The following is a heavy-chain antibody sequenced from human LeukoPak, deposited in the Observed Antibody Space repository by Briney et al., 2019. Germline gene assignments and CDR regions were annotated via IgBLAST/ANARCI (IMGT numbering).Heavy chain of an antibody. D-gene: IGHD3-10*01. V-gene: IGHV3-23*01. CDR3: ARGSEGCFDY. J-gene: IGHJ4*02. Sequence: GGSLRLSCAASGFTFTSFDMSWVRQAPGRSLEWVSTLACPDSSCTEYYADSVKGRFSISRDNSKSTLSLQMNSLRVDDTAIYYCARGSEGCFDYWGQGTLVTVSS. CDR1: GFTFTSFD. CDR2: LACPDSSCTE.